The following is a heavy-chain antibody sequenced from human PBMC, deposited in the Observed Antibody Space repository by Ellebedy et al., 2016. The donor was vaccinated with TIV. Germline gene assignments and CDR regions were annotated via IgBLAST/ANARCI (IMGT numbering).Heavy chain of an antibody. CDR3: ARVSGSYYKSSSSAYFDY. D-gene: IGHD1-26*01. Sequence: AASVKVSCKGSGYTFTNYDIAWVRQAPGQGLEWMGWISACNGNTNYAQNLQGGVTMTTDTSTSTAFMDLRSLRSDDTAVYYCARVSGSYYKSSSSAYFDYWGQGTLVTVSS. J-gene: IGHJ4*02. CDR2: ISACNGNT. V-gene: IGHV1-18*01. CDR1: GYTFTNYD.